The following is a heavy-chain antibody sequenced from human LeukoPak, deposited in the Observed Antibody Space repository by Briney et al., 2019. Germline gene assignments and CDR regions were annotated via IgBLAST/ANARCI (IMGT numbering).Heavy chain of an antibody. V-gene: IGHV3-21*01. CDR3: AKDSRGYSYGPFDY. D-gene: IGHD5-18*01. Sequence: GGSLRLSCAASGFTFSSYAMSWVRQAPGKGLEWVSSISSSSSYIYYADSVKGRFTISRDNAKNSLYLQMNSLRAEDTAVYYCAKDSRGYSYGPFDYWGQGTLVTVSS. CDR1: GFTFSSYA. J-gene: IGHJ4*02. CDR2: ISSSSSYI.